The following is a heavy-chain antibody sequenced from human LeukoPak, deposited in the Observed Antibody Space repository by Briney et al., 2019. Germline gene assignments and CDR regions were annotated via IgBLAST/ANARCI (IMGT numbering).Heavy chain of an antibody. V-gene: IGHV1-2*02. CDR1: GYTFTDYY. CDR2: LNPGSGGT. Sequence: ASVRASCKTSGYTFTDYYIHWVPQAPGQGLEWMGWLNPGSGGTNYAQKFQGRVTMTRDTSITTAYMGLSSLTSDDAAVYHCARGGKAFATGVFDIWGQGTMVTVSS. CDR3: ARGGKAFATGVFDI. J-gene: IGHJ3*02. D-gene: IGHD7-27*01.